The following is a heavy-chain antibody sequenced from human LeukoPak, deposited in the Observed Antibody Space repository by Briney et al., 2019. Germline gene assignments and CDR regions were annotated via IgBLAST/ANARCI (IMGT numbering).Heavy chain of an antibody. D-gene: IGHD2-2*02. CDR3: ARDRCSSTSCYTIFDY. CDR1: GYTFTGYY. J-gene: IGHJ4*02. Sequence: GASVKVSRKASGYTFTGYYMHWVRQAPGQGLEWMGWINPNSGGTNYAQKFQGRVTMTRDTSISTAYMELSRLRSDDTAVYYCARDRCSSTSCYTIFDYWGQGTLVTVSS. V-gene: IGHV1-2*02. CDR2: INPNSGGT.